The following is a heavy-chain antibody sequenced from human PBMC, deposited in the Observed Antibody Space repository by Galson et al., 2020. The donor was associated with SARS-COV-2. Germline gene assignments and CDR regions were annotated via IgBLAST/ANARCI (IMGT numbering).Heavy chain of an antibody. CDR3: AKGPSSRWPRDWYFDL. V-gene: IGHV3-9*01. CDR1: GFTFDDYA. CDR2: ISWNSGRI. J-gene: IGHJ2*01. Sequence: SLKISCAASGFTFDDYAMHWGRQAPGKGLEWVSGISWNSGRIGYADSVKGRFTISRDNAKNSLYLQMNSLRPEDTALYYCAKGPSSRWPRDWYFDLWGRGTLVTVSS. D-gene: IGHD6-19*01.